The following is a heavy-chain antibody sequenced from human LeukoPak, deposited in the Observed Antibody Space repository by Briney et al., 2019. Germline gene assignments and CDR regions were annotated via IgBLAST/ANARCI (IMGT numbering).Heavy chain of an antibody. V-gene: IGHV3-15*01. CDR1: GFTFSNAW. Sequence: GGSLRLSCAASGFTFSNAWMNWVRQAPGKGLEWVDRIRSKTDGGTTDYAAPVKGRFTISRDDSKNMLYLQMNSLKIEDTAVYYCTTPFFVVPSSWGQGTLVTVSS. J-gene: IGHJ5*02. D-gene: IGHD3-16*02. CDR2: IRSKTDGGTT. CDR3: TTPFFVVPSS.